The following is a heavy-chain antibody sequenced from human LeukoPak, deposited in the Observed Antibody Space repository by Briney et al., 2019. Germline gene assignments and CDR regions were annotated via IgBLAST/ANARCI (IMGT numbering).Heavy chain of an antibody. CDR3: ARGPGSSGGYYVRDF. V-gene: IGHV3-74*01. D-gene: IGHD1-26*01. J-gene: IGHJ4*02. Sequence: GGSLRLSCAASGFTFSSHLMHWVRQAPGKGLVWVSRISSGGTYTNYADSVSGRFTISSDSAKNTLYLQMNSLRGEDRAVYYCARGPGSSGGYYVRDFWGQGTLVTVSS. CDR1: GFTFSSHL. CDR2: ISSGGTYT.